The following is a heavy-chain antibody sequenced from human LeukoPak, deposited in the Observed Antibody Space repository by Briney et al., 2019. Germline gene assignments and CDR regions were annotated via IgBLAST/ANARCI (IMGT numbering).Heavy chain of an antibody. CDR2: INAGNGNT. CDR3: ARTDYSGYDYGYYGMDV. Sequence: ASVKVSCKASGYTFTSYAMHWVRQAPGQRLEWMGWINAGNGNTKYSQKFQGRVTITRDTSASTAYMELSSLRSEDTAVYYCARTDYSGYDYGYYGMDVWGKGTTVTVSS. D-gene: IGHD5-12*01. J-gene: IGHJ6*04. CDR1: GYTFTSYA. V-gene: IGHV1-3*01.